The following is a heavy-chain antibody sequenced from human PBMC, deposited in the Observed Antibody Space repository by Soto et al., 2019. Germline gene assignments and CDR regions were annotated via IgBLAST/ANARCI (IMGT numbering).Heavy chain of an antibody. D-gene: IGHD2-8*01. CDR1: GYTFTSYY. CDR3: ARQARYCTNGVCSAYGMDV. J-gene: IGHJ6*02. V-gene: IGHV1-46*01. CDR2: INPSGGST. Sequence: QVQLVQSGAEVKKPGASVKVSCKASGYTFTSYYMHWVRQAPGQGLEWMGIINPSGGSTSYAQEFQGSVTMTRDTSTSTVYMELSSLRSEDTAVYYCARQARYCTNGVCSAYGMDVWGQGTTVTVSS.